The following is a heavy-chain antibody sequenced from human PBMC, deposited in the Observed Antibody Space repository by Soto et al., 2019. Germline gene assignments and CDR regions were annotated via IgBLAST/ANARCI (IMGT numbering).Heavy chain of an antibody. Sequence: SETLSLTCTVSGGSISSSSYYWGWIRQPPGKGLEWIGSIYYSGSTYYNPSLKSRVTISVDTSKNQFSLKLSSVTAADTAVYYCARIGYYYDSSGYPYYFDYWGQGTLVTVSS. CDR1: GGSISSSSYY. CDR3: ARIGYYYDSSGYPYYFDY. J-gene: IGHJ4*02. D-gene: IGHD3-22*01. V-gene: IGHV4-39*01. CDR2: IYYSGST.